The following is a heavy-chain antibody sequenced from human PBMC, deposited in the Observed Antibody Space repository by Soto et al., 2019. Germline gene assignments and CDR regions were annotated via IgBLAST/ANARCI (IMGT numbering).Heavy chain of an antibody. CDR3: ARDFTMIVVVPGY. CDR2: INAGNGNT. CDR1: GYTFTSYA. D-gene: IGHD3-22*01. V-gene: IGHV1-3*01. J-gene: IGHJ4*02. Sequence: GASVKVSCKASGYTFTSYAMHWVRQAPGQRLEWMGWINAGNGNTKYSQKFQGRVTITRDTSASTAYMELSSLRSEDTAVYYCARDFTMIVVVPGYWGQGTLVTVSS.